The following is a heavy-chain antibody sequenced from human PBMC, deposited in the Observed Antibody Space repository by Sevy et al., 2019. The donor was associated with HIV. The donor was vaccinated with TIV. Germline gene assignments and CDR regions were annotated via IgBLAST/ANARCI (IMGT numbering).Heavy chain of an antibody. CDR2: ISGSGDST. D-gene: IGHD2-15*01. J-gene: IGHJ6*02. CDR1: GFTFSNYA. CDR3: AKVVVSADIDPFYYYAFGMDV. V-gene: IGHV3-23*01. Sequence: GGSLRLSCAASGFTFSNYAINWVRQAPGKGLEWVSRISGSGDSTFYADSVKGRFTISRDKSKNTVHLQMNSLRVEDTAVYYCAKVVVSADIDPFYYYAFGMDVWGQGTTVTVSS.